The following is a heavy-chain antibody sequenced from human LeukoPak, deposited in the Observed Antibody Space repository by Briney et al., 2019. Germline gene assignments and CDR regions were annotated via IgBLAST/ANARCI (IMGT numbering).Heavy chain of an antibody. J-gene: IGHJ3*02. V-gene: IGHV3-30*03. CDR1: GFTFSSYG. CDR3: ARVRGDSSSWYDAFDI. CDR2: ISYDGSNK. D-gene: IGHD6-13*01. Sequence: GRSLRLSCAASGFTFSSYGMHWVRQAPGKGLEWVAVISYDGSNKYYADSVKGRFTISRDNSKNTLYLQMNSLRAEDTAVYYCARVRGDSSSWYDAFDIWGQGTMVTVSS.